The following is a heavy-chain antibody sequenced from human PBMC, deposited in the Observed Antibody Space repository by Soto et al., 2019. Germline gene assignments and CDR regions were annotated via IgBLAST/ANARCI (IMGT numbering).Heavy chain of an antibody. CDR2: ISYDGSNK. V-gene: IGHV3-30*04. CDR1: GFTFSSYA. D-gene: IGHD6-19*01. J-gene: IGHJ3*02. CDR3: ARDQGGSSGWYGAFDI. Sequence: GGSLRLSCAASGFTFSSYAMHWVRQAPGKGLEWVAVISYDGSNKYYADSVKGRFTISRDNSKNTPYLQMNSLRAEDTAVYYCARDQGGSSGWYGAFDIWGQGTMVTVSS.